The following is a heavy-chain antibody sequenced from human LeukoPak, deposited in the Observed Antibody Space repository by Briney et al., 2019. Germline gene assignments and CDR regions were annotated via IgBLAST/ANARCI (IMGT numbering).Heavy chain of an antibody. CDR1: GDSIRSRDYY. J-gene: IGHJ2*01. D-gene: IGHD2-21*02. CDR3: ARHYCGGDCYSRWYFDL. CDR2: IYYLGRT. Sequence: SETLSLTCTVSGDSIRSRDYYWGWIRQPPVKGLEWIGNIYYLGRTYYNPSLKSRVTLSVDTSKNQFSLKLSSVTAADTAVYYCARHYCGGDCYSRWYFDLWGRGTLVTVSS. V-gene: IGHV4-39*07.